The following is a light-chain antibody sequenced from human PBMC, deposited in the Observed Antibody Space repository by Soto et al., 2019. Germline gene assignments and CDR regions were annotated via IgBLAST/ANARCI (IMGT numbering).Light chain of an antibody. Sequence: EIVMTQSPGTLSVSPGERATLSCRASQSVSSNLAWYQQKPGQPPRLLIYGASTRATGIPARFSGSGSGTEFTLTISSLQSEDFAVYYCQQYNNWWTFGQGTKVEIK. J-gene: IGKJ1*01. V-gene: IGKV3-15*01. CDR2: GAS. CDR1: QSVSSN. CDR3: QQYNNWWT.